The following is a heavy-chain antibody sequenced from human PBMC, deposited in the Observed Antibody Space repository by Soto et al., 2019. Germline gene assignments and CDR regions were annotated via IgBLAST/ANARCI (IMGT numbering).Heavy chain of an antibody. CDR3: ARTFFLEEEKGIGDAVWGSAFLLNRSSDL. J-gene: IGHJ2*01. V-gene: IGHV3-7*05. D-gene: IGHD3-16*01. Sequence: GKGLEWVANIKQDGSEKYYVDSVKGRFTISRDNAKNSLYLQMNSLRAEDTAVYYCARTFFLEEEKGIGDAVWGSAFLLNRSSDL. CDR2: IKQDGSEK.